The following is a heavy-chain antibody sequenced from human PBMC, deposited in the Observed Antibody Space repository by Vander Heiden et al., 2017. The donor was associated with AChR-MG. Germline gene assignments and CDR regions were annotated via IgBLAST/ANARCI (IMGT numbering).Heavy chain of an antibody. CDR2: ISWNSGSI. V-gene: IGHV3-9*01. D-gene: IGHD6-13*01. Sequence: EVQLVESGGGLVQPGRSLSLSCAASGFTFDDYAMHWVRQAPGKGLEGVSGISWNSGSIGYADSVKGRFTISRDNAKNSLYLQMNSLRAEDTALYYCAKADSSSWYGVGNPDWFDPWGQGTLVTVSS. CDR3: AKADSSSWYGVGNPDWFDP. J-gene: IGHJ5*02. CDR1: GFTFDDYA.